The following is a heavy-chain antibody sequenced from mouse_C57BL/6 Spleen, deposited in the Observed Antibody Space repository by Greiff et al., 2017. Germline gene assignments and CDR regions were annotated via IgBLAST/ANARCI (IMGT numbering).Heavy chain of an antibody. J-gene: IGHJ3*01. Sequence: EVKVVESGGGLVKPGGSLKLSCAASGFTFSSYAMSWVRQTPEKRLEWVATISDGGSYTYYPDNVTGRFTISRDNAKNNLYLQMSHLKSEDTAMYYCARDEDYYGSSSWFAYWGQGTLVTVSA. CDR3: ARDEDYYGSSSWFAY. D-gene: IGHD1-1*01. V-gene: IGHV5-4*01. CDR1: GFTFSSYA. CDR2: ISDGGSYT.